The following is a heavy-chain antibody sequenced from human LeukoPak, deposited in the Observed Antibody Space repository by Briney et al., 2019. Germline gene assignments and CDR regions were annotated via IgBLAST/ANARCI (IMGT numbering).Heavy chain of an antibody. D-gene: IGHD2-21*02. J-gene: IGHJ5*02. CDR1: GGTFTSYA. CDR2: IIPILGIA. CDR3: ARDVVLFFHFSPGEDCRGEGDWLDT. Sequence: SVKVSCKASGGTFTSYAISWVRQAPGQGLEWMGRIIPILGIANYAQKFQGRVTITSDKSTSTAYMEVSSLRSEDTAVYYCARDVVLFFHFSPGEDCRGEGDWLDTWGQGTLVTVSS. V-gene: IGHV1-69*04.